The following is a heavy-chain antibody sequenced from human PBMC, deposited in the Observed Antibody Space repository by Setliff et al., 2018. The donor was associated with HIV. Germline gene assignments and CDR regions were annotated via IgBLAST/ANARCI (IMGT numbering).Heavy chain of an antibody. J-gene: IGHJ4*02. D-gene: IGHD3-10*01. Sequence: LSLSCAASGFTFSTYAMSWVRQAPGRGLEWVSAISATTGDTYYADSVKGRFTISRDNSKNTLYLQMNSLRVEDTAVYYCARDPTPKELWFFSGYYSDYWGQGTLVTVSS. CDR3: ARDPTPKELWFFSGYYSDY. CDR1: GFTFSTYA. CDR2: ISATTGDT. V-gene: IGHV3-23*01.